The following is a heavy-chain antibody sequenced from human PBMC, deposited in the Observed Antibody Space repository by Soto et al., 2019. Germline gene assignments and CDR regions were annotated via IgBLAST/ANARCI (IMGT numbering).Heavy chain of an antibody. CDR1: GGSVSSGSYY. V-gene: IGHV4-61*01. CDR2: IYYSGST. Sequence: SETLSLTCTVSGGSVSSGSYYWSWIRQPPGKGLEWIGYIYYSGSTNYNPSLKSRVTISVDTSKNQFSLKLSSVTAADTAVYYCVGHILTGPHDYFDYRGQGTLVTVSS. D-gene: IGHD3-9*01. CDR3: VGHILTGPHDYFDY. J-gene: IGHJ4*02.